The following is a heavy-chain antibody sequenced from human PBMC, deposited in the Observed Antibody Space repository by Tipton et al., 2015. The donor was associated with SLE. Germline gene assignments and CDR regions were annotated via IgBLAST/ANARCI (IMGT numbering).Heavy chain of an antibody. Sequence: TLSLTCTVSGGSISSSSYYWSWIRQPAGKGLEWIGHIYTSGSTNYNPSLKSRVTISVDTSKNQFSLKLSSVTAADTAVYYCARQEKGDAVDIWGQGTMVTVSS. CDR1: GGSISSSSYY. V-gene: IGHV4-61*09. J-gene: IGHJ3*02. CDR3: ARQEKGDAVDI. CDR2: IYTSGST.